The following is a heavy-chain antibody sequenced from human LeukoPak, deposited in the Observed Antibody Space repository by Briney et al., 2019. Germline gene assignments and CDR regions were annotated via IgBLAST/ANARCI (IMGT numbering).Heavy chain of an antibody. J-gene: IGHJ4*02. CDR2: INPSGGST. CDR3: ARAAGDTYGYRYYFDS. V-gene: IGHV1-46*01. CDR1: GYTFTSYY. Sequence: GASVKVSCKASGYTFTSYYMHWVRQAPGQGLEWMGIINPSGGSTSYAQKFQGRVTMTRDTSTSTVYMELSSLRSEDAAVYYCARAAGDTYGYRYYFDSWGQGPWSPSPQ. D-gene: IGHD5-18*01.